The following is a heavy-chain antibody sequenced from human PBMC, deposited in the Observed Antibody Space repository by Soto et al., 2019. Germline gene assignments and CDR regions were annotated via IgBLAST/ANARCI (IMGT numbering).Heavy chain of an antibody. CDR3: ARVKGFRIFDGMDV. J-gene: IGHJ6*02. V-gene: IGHV5-10-1*01. CDR2: IDPSDSNT. Sequence: GESLKISCKASGYSFTSYWISWVRQTPGKGLEWMGRIDPSDSNTRYSPSFQGHVVISTDKSTTTAYVQWSSLKASDTATYYCARVKGFRIFDGMDVWGQGTTVTVAS. D-gene: IGHD2-15*01. CDR1: GYSFTSYW.